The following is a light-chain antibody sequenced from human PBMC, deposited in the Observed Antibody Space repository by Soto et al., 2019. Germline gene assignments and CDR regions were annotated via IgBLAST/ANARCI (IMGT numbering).Light chain of an antibody. CDR3: QHYNVYPWT. Sequence: AIQMTQSPSSLSASVGGRVIITCRASQAIRNDLGWYQQKPGKAPKLLIYTASTLQSGVPSRFSGSGSGTEFTLSISSLQPDDFATYYCQHYNVYPWTFGQGTKVDI. V-gene: IGKV1-6*01. CDR2: TAS. CDR1: QAIRND. J-gene: IGKJ1*01.